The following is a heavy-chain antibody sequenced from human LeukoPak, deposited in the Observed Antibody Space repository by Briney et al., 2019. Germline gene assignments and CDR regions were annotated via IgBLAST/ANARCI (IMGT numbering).Heavy chain of an antibody. CDR3: LTGIYRTIRADY. Sequence: GGSLRLSCAASGFTFSNAWMTWVRQAPGKGLEWVGRIKSKSDGGTTDYAAPVKDRFSISRDDSKNTLYLQMNSLETEDTAVYYCLTGIYRTIRADYWGQGTLVTVSS. V-gene: IGHV3-15*01. CDR1: GFTFSNAW. D-gene: IGHD1/OR15-1a*01. CDR2: IKSKSDGGTT. J-gene: IGHJ4*02.